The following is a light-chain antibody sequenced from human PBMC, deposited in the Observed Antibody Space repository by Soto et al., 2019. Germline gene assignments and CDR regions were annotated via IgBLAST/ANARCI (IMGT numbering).Light chain of an antibody. J-gene: IGLJ1*01. CDR1: STNIGSNA. CDR2: SSN. V-gene: IGLV1-44*01. Sequence: QSVLTQPPSASGTPGQRVTISCSGSSTNIGSNAVNWYQQLPGTAPKVLIYSSNQRPSGVPYRFSGSKSGTSASLAINGLQSEDEADDYCAAWYDSLNGPFVFGTGTKLTVL. CDR3: AAWYDSLNGPFV.